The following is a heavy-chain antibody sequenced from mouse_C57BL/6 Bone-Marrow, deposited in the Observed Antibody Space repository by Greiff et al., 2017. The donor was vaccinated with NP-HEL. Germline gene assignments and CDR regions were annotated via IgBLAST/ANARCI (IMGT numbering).Heavy chain of an antibody. Sequence: EVQLQQSGPVLVKPGASVKMSCKASGYTFTDYYMNWVKQSHGKSLEWIGVINPYNGGTSYNQKFKGKATLTVDKSSSTAYMELNSLTSEDSAVYYCERSGRAWFAYWGQGTLVTVSA. D-gene: IGHD3-1*01. CDR2: INPYNGGT. J-gene: IGHJ3*01. CDR3: ERSGRAWFAY. CDR1: GYTFTDYY. V-gene: IGHV1-19*01.